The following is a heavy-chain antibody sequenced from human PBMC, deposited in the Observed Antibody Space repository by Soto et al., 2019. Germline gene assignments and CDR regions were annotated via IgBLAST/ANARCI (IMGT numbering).Heavy chain of an antibody. J-gene: IGHJ4*02. V-gene: IGHV6-1*01. D-gene: IGHD6-19*01. CDR1: GDSVSSNTAA. CDR2: TYYRSNWRH. CDR3: ERGVAGSGFDL. Sequence: PSQTLSLTCAISGDSVSSNTAAWNWVRSSLSRGLEWLGRTYYRSNWRHDYAVSVKSRITVNPDTSKNHFSLQLNSVTPDDTAVYYCERGVAGSGFDLWGQGTLVTVSS.